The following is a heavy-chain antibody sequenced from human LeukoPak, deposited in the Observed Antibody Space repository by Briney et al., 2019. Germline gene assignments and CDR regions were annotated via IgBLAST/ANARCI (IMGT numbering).Heavy chain of an antibody. D-gene: IGHD6-19*01. CDR2: ISGSGGST. CDR1: GFTFSSYA. V-gene: IGHV3-23*01. CDR3: AKDPYSSGWYNWFDP. J-gene: IGHJ5*02. Sequence: AGTLRLSCAASGFTFSSYAMSWVRQPPGKGLEWISAISGSGGSTYYADSVKGRFTISRDNSKNTLYLQMNSLRAEDTAVYYCAKDPYSSGWYNWFDPWGQGTLVTVSS.